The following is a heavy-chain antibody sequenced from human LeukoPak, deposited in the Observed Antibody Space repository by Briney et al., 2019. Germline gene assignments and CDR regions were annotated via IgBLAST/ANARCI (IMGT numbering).Heavy chain of an antibody. Sequence: GGSLRLSCAASGFTFSSYAMSWVRQAPGKGLEWVSAISGSGGSTYYADSVKGRFTISRDNAKNSLYLQMNSLRAEDTAVYYCARIAAAGTWGYYYYYMDVWGKGTTVTISS. J-gene: IGHJ6*03. CDR1: GFTFSSYA. D-gene: IGHD6-13*01. CDR3: ARIAAAGTWGYYYYYMDV. V-gene: IGHV3-23*01. CDR2: ISGSGGST.